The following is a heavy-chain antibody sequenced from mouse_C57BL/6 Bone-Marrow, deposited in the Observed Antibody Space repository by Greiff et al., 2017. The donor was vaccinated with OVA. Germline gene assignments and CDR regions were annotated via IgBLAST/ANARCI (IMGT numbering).Heavy chain of an antibody. D-gene: IGHD3-3*01. J-gene: IGHJ3*01. V-gene: IGHV6-3*01. CDR1: GFTFSNYW. CDR3: TVWGRGFAY. CDR2: IRLKSDNYAT. Sequence: EVKLQESGGGLVQPGGSMKLSCVASGFTFSNYWMNWVRQSPEKGLEWVAQIRLKSDNYATHYAESVKGRFTISRDDSKSSVYLQMNNLRAEDTGIYYCTVWGRGFAYWGQGTLVTVSA.